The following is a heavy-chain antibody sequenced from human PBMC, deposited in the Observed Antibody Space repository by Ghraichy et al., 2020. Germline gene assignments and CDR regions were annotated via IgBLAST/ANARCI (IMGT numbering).Heavy chain of an antibody. D-gene: IGHD3-16*01. CDR1: GFTFATHG. V-gene: IGHV3-30*18. J-gene: IGHJ6*02. Sequence: GGSLRLSCAASGFTFATHGMHWVRQAPGKGLEWVAVISYDGRIQFYTDSVKGRFTISRDNFKNTLYLQMNSLRTEDTAMYYCAKDPHDLGFIYLYGVDIWGQGTTVTVSS. CDR3: AKDPHDLGFIYLYGVDI. CDR2: ISYDGRIQ.